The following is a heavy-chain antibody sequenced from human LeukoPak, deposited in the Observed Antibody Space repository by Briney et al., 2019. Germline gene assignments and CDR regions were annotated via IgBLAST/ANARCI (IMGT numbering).Heavy chain of an antibody. Sequence: GGSLRLSCAAYGFTFNYHSMNWVRQAPGKGLEWISYISRSGDTIYYADSVKGRFTISRDNANNSLYLQMNSLRDEDTAVYFCARLLKYYYDSSGYGEDWYFDLWGRGTLVTVPS. CDR2: ISRSGDTI. CDR3: ARLLKYYYDSSGYGEDWYFDL. CDR1: GFTFNYHS. J-gene: IGHJ2*01. V-gene: IGHV3-48*02. D-gene: IGHD3-22*01.